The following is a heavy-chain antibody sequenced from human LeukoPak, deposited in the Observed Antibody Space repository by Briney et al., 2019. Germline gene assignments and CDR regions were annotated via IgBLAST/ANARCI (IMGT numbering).Heavy chain of an antibody. D-gene: IGHD6-13*01. CDR2: IYTSGST. J-gene: IGHJ4*02. CDR3: ARDLGIAAADTPFDY. V-gene: IGHV4-4*07. CDR1: GGSISSYY. Sequence: SETLSLTCTVSGGSISSYYWSWIRQPAGKGLEWIGRIYTSGSTNYNPSLKSRVTMSVDTSKNQFSLKRSSVTAADTAVYYCARDLGIAAADTPFDYWGQGTLVTVSS.